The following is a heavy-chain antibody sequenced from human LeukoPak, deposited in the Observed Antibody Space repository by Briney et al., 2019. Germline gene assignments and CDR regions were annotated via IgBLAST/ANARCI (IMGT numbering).Heavy chain of an antibody. J-gene: IGHJ4*02. CDR3: ARWAASCSSANCPYYLDY. CDR1: GGTFSSYA. Sequence: SVKVSCKASGGTFSSYAISWVRQAPGQGLEWVGRIIPIFTITDYAQKFRDRVTITADKSTSTAFMELSSLTSEDTAVYYCARWAASCSSANCPYYLDYWGQGALVTVSS. CDR2: IIPIFTIT. V-gene: IGHV1-69*04. D-gene: IGHD2-2*01.